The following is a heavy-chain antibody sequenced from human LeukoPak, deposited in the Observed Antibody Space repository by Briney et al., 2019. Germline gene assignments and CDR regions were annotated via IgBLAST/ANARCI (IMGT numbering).Heavy chain of an antibody. CDR2: LFSGGST. J-gene: IGHJ4*02. D-gene: IGHD1-14*01. CDR1: YASISGYY. CDR3: ARGPRGLPED. V-gene: IGHV4-4*07. Sequence: PSETLSLTCTASYASISGYYWIWIRQPAGQGREGFGRLFSGGSTNYNPSLKSRVSMSLDTSNNQFSLEVNFVRDADTAVYSCARGPRGLPEDWGKGTLVTVSS.